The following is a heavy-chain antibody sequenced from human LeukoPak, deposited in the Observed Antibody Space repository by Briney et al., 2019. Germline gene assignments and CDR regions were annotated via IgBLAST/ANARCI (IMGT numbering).Heavy chain of an antibody. Sequence: PGGSLRLSCAASGFTFSNAWMSWVRQAPGKGLEWVGRIKSKTDGGTTDYAAPVKGRFTISRDNAKNSLYLQMNSLRAEDTALYYCAKGHHARGSYYYYYGMDVWGQGTTVTVSS. V-gene: IGHV3-15*05. CDR2: IKSKTDGGTT. CDR3: AKGHHARGSYYYYYGMDV. J-gene: IGHJ6*02. CDR1: GFTFSNAW. D-gene: IGHD1-26*01.